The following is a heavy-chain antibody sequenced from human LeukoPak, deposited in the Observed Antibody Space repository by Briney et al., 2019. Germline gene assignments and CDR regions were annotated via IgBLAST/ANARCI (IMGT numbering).Heavy chain of an antibody. CDR3: ARTILNDYYDSSGQSYFDY. CDR2: IYHSGST. D-gene: IGHD3-22*01. CDR1: GYSISSGYY. J-gene: IGHJ4*02. V-gene: IGHV4-38-2*02. Sequence: SETLSLTCTASGYSISSGYYWGWIRQPPGKGLEWIGSIYHSGSTYYNPSLKSRVTISVDTSKNQFSLKLSSVTAADTAVYYCARTILNDYYDSSGQSYFDYWGQGTLVTVSS.